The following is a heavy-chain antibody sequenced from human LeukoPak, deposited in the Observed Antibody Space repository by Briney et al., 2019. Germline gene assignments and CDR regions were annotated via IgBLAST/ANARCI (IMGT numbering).Heavy chain of an antibody. Sequence: GXSXRLSCAASGFISSSNYMSWVRQAPGKGLEWISLIYSGGSTYYADSVMGRFTISRDNSKTKLYLQMNSLRAEDTAVYYCATGGRSGVAFDHWGQGALV. V-gene: IGHV3-53*01. CDR2: IYSGGST. CDR1: GFISSSNY. J-gene: IGHJ4*02. CDR3: ATGGRSGVAFDH. D-gene: IGHD2-15*01.